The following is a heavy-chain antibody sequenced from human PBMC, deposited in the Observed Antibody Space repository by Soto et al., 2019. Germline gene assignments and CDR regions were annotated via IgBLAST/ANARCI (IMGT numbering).Heavy chain of an antibody. J-gene: IGHJ5*02. Sequence: ASVKVSCKTSGYTFSNYGITWVRQAPGQPLEWLGWISLYSDGTNYAQKFQGRVSMTTDTSTSTAYMELRSLRSDDTAIYYCARDPHEFWTSYWFDPWGQGTSVTVSS. CDR3: ARDPHEFWTSYWFDP. V-gene: IGHV1-18*01. CDR1: GYTFSNYG. CDR2: ISLYSDGT. D-gene: IGHD3-3*01.